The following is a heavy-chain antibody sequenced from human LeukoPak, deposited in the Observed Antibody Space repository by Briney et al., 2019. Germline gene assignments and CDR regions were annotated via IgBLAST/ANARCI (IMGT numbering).Heavy chain of an antibody. J-gene: IGHJ4*02. V-gene: IGHV4-38-2*02. D-gene: IGHD1-26*01. CDR1: GYSISSGYY. Sequence: SETLSLTCTVSGYSISSGYYWGWIRQPPGKGLEWIGSIYHSGSTYHNPSLKSRVTISVDTSKNQFSLKLSSVTAADTVVYYCARGGSYHEVPYWGQGTLVTVSS. CDR3: ARGGSYHEVPY. CDR2: IYHSGST.